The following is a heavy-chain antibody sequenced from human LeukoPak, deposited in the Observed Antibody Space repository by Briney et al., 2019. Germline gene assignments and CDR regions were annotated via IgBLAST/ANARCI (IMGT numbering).Heavy chain of an antibody. CDR3: AKVDSSSWYYFDY. Sequence: GGSLRLSCAASGFTVSSNYMSWVRQAPGKGLEWVSVIYSGGSTYYADSVKGRFTISRGNSKNTLYLQMNSLRAEDTAVYYCAKVDSSSWYYFDYWGQGTLVTVSS. V-gene: IGHV3-53*01. J-gene: IGHJ4*02. D-gene: IGHD6-13*01. CDR2: IYSGGST. CDR1: GFTVSSNY.